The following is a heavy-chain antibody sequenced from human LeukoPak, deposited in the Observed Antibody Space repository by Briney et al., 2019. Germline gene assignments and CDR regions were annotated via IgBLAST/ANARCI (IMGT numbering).Heavy chain of an antibody. D-gene: IGHD6-13*01. Sequence: GGSLRLSCAASGFTFSSYWMTWVRQAPGKGLEWVANIKQDGSETVYVDSVKGRFTISRDNARNSLFLQMNSLRGEDTAVYYCGRYSRSAPRYWGQGTLVTVSS. CDR3: GRYSRSAPRY. CDR2: IKQDGSET. V-gene: IGHV3-7*01. J-gene: IGHJ4*02. CDR1: GFTFSSYW.